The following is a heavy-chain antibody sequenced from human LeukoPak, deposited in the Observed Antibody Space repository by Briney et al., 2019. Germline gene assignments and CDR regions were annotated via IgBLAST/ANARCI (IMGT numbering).Heavy chain of an antibody. CDR2: ITARGDGT. Sequence: GGSLRLSCVASEFTFSNYVMSWVRQAPGKGLEWVSAITARGDGTNYADSVRGRFTISRDNSKNTLYLHLSSLRVEDTAVYYCAKEGTVTTFVWVDVWGQGTTATVSS. CDR1: EFTFSNYV. V-gene: IGHV3-23*01. D-gene: IGHD4-17*01. CDR3: AKEGTVTTFVWVDV. J-gene: IGHJ6*02.